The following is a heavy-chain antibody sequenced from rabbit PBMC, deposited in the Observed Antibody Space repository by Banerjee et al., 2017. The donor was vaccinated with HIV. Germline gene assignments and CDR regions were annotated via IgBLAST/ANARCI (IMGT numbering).Heavy chain of an antibody. CDR2: IYAGSGGNT. CDR1: GFSFSSGYD. V-gene: IGHV1S40*01. Sequence: QSLEESGGDLVKPGASLTLTCTASGFSFSSGYDMCWVRQAPGKGLEWIACIYAGSGGNTYYASWAKGRFTISKTSTTVTLQMTSLTAADTATYFCARDRDDDYGDSFDLWGPGTLVTVS. J-gene: IGHJ4*01. D-gene: IGHD2-1*01. CDR3: ARDRDDDYGDSFDL.